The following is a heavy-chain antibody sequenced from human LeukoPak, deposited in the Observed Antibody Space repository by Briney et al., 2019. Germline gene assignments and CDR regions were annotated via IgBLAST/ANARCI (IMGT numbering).Heavy chain of an antibody. CDR2: IYHSGST. V-gene: IGHV4-38-2*02. CDR3: ARSTVVNNLDY. D-gene: IGHD2-21*01. CDR1: GYSISSGYY. J-gene: IGHJ4*02. Sequence: PSETLSLTCTVSGYSISSGYYGGWIRQPPGKGLEWIGSIYHSGSTYYNPSLKSRVTISVDTSKNQFSLKLSSVTAADTAVYYCARSTVVNNLDYWGQGTLVTVSS.